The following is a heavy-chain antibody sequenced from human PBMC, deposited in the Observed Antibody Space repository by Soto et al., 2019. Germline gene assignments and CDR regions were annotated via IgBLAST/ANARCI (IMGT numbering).Heavy chain of an antibody. V-gene: IGHV4-34*01. CDR3: ARVLAFGGFIVATGDDY. Sequence: QVQLQQWGAGLLKPSETLSLTCAVSGGSFSGYYWSWIRQPPGKGLEWIGEINHSGSTNYNPSLNSRVTISVDTSKNQFSLKLSSVTAADTAVYYCARVLAFGGFIVATGDDYWGQGTLVTVSS. CDR2: INHSGST. CDR1: GGSFSGYY. J-gene: IGHJ4*02. D-gene: IGHD3-16*02.